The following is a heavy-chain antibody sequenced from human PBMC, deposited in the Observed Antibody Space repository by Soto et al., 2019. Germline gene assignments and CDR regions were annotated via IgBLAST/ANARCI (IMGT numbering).Heavy chain of an antibody. D-gene: IGHD5-12*01. CDR2: IYHSGST. V-gene: IGHV4-30-2*01. Sequence: QLQLQESGSGLVKPSQTLSLTCAVSGGPISSGGYSWSWIRQPPGQGLEWIGYIYHSGSTYYNPSLKSRVTISVDRAKNQYSLKLSSVTAADTAVYYCAAGGGLPRYYWGQGTLVTVSS. CDR3: AAGGGLPRYY. J-gene: IGHJ4*02. CDR1: GGPISSGGYS.